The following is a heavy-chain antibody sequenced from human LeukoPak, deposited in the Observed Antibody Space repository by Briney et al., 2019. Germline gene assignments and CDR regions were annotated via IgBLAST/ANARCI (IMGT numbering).Heavy chain of an antibody. CDR3: ATGDVECPMNFYH. D-gene: IGHD3-3*01. V-gene: IGHV3-43*01. CDR2: INWDGGTT. CDR1: GFIFEEST. J-gene: IGHJ4*02. Sequence: PGESLRLSCAASGFIFEESTIHWVRHAPGKGLEWVSLINWDGGTTRYADSVNGRFAISRDNGKNALSLQMNSLRVDDSAFYYCATGDVECPMNFYHWGQGTLVTVSS.